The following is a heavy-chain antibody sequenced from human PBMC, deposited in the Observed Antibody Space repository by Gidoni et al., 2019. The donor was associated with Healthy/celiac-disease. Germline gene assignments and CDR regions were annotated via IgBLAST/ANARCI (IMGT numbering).Heavy chain of an antibody. CDR2: ISSSSSYT. J-gene: IGHJ4*02. CDR3: ARLEYSNPREYFDY. Sequence: QVQLVESGGGLVKPGGSLSISCAASGFHFSDSYMSWIRQAPGKGLEWVAYISSSSSYTTYADSVKGRFTISRDNAKNSLYLQMNSLRAEDTAVYYCARLEYSNPREYFDYWGQGTLVTVSS. D-gene: IGHD4-4*01. V-gene: IGHV3-11*05. CDR1: GFHFSDSY.